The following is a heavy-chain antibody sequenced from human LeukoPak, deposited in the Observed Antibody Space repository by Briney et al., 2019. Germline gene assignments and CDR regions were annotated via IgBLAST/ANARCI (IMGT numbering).Heavy chain of an antibody. D-gene: IGHD6-25*01. CDR1: GGSISNYY. V-gene: IGHV4-59*12. CDR3: AREADYYYGMDV. Sequence: SETLSLTCSVSGGSISNYYWSWIRQPPGKGLEWIGYIFDTGSTNYNPSLKSRVTMSVDTSKNQFSLKLSSVTAADTAVYYCAREADYYYGMDVWGQGTTVTVSS. CDR2: IFDTGST. J-gene: IGHJ6*02.